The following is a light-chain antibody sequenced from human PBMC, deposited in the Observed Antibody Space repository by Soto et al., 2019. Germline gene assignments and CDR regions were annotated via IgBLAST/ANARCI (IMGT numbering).Light chain of an antibody. CDR2: GAS. CDR1: QSISDT. Sequence: EIVMTQSPATLSVSPGGRATLSCRASQSISDTLAWYQQKPGQAPRLLIHGASTRATGFPARFSGSGSGTDFNRTISSLQSEDFAVYYCQQYNNWPWTFGQGTKVEIK. CDR3: QQYNNWPWT. J-gene: IGKJ1*01. V-gene: IGKV3-15*01.